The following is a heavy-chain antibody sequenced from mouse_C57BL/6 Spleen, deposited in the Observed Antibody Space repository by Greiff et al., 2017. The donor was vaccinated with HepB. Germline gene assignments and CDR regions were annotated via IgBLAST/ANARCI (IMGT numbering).Heavy chain of an antibody. Sequence: EVHLVESGEGLVKPGGSLKLSCAASGFTFSSYAMSWVRQTPEKRLEWVAYISSGGDYIYYADTVKGRFTISRDNARNTLYLQMSSLKSEDTAMYYCTRDPPITTWYYYAMDYWGQGTSVTVSS. V-gene: IGHV5-9-1*02. J-gene: IGHJ4*01. D-gene: IGHD2-4*01. CDR2: ISSGGDYI. CDR3: TRDPPITTWYYYAMDY. CDR1: GFTFSSYA.